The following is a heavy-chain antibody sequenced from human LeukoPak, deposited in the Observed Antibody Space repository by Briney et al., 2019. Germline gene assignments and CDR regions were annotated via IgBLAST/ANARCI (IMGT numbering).Heavy chain of an antibody. CDR1: GFTFSSYG. CDR3: ARRYCSGGSCYSFRGDWFDP. D-gene: IGHD2-15*01. CDR2: IWYDGSNK. V-gene: IGHV3-33*01. Sequence: GRSLRLSCAASGFTFSSYGMHWVRQAPGKGLEWVAVIWYDGSNKYYADSVKGRFTISRDNSKNTLYLQMNSLRAEDTAVYCCARRYCSGGSCYSFRGDWFDPWGQGTLVTVSS. J-gene: IGHJ5*02.